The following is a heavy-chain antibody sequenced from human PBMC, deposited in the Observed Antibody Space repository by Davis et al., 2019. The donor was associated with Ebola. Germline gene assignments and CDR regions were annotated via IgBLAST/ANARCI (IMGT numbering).Heavy chain of an antibody. Sequence: HSQTLSLTCAISGDSVFSGGWNWIRQSPSRGLEWLGRTYYNSKWYNDYALSVKIRIAVNPDTSRNQFSLQLNSMTPEDTGLYYCARGWFRGSMDVWGEGTTVTVSS. V-gene: IGHV6-1*01. J-gene: IGHJ6*04. CDR2: TYYNSKWYN. CDR1: GDSVFSGG. D-gene: IGHD3-10*01. CDR3: ARGWFRGSMDV.